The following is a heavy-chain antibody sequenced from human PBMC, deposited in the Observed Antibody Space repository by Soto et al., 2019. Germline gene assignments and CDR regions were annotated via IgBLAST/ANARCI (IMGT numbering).Heavy chain of an antibody. Sequence: PSEALCVSCTGSGGSLSSYYWSWIRQPPGKGLEWIGYIYYSGSTNYNPSLKSRVTISVDTSKNQFSLNLSSVTAADTAVYYCARVGGRPSRWHYFAYWGQGTLVTVS. CDR1: GGSLSSYY. D-gene: IGHD6-13*01. CDR2: IYYSGST. J-gene: IGHJ4*02. CDR3: ARVGGRPSRWHYFAY. V-gene: IGHV4-59*08.